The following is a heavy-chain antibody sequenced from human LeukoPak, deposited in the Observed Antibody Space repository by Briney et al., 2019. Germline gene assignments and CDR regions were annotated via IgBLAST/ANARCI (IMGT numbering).Heavy chain of an antibody. D-gene: IGHD4-23*01. J-gene: IGHJ5*02. CDR3: ARHRLLRTVVTPRWFDP. CDR2: ISYDGSNK. CDR1: GFTFSSYA. V-gene: IGHV3-30*04. Sequence: GRSLRLSCAASGFTFSSYAMHWVRQAPGKGLEWVAVISYDGSNKYYADSVKGRFTISRDNSKNTLYLQMNSLRAEDTAVYYCARHRLLRTVVTPRWFDPWGQGTLVTVSS.